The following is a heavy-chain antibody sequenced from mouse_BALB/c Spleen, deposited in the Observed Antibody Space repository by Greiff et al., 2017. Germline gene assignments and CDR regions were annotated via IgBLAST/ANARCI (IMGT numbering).Heavy chain of an antibody. J-gene: IGHJ3*01. D-gene: IGHD2-2*01. CDR3: ARDAVGYAGLFAD. V-gene: IGHV7-1*02. CDR1: GFTFSDFY. Sequence: EVKVVESGGGLVQPGGSLRLSCATSGFTFSDFYMEWVRQPPGKRLEWIAASRNKANDYTTEYSASVKGRFIVSRDTSQSILYLQMNALRAEDTAIYYCARDAVGYAGLFADWGQGTLVTVSA. CDR2: SRNKANDYTT.